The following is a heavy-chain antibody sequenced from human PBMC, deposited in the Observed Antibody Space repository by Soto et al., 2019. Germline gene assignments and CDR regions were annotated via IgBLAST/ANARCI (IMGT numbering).Heavy chain of an antibody. J-gene: IGHJ4*02. CDR3: ATDCAGVGDDYNLDY. CDR1: GFTFTTYA. CDR2: ISNDGRGK. Sequence: GGSLRLSCAASGFTFTTYAIHWVRQAPGKGLEWVAVISNDGRGKYYADSVKGRFTISRDNSKNTLYLQMNSLRGEDTAVYYCATDCAGVGDDYNLDYWGQGTLVTVSS. V-gene: IGHV3-30*04. D-gene: IGHD1-26*01.